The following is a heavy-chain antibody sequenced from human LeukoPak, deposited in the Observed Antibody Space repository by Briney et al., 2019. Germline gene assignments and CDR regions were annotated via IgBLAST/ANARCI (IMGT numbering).Heavy chain of an antibody. D-gene: IGHD6-13*01. CDR2: ISSSSSTT. CDR1: GFTFSSYS. CDR3: ARVSTRIAAAGLDY. Sequence: GGSLRLSCAASGFTFSSYSMNWVRQAPGKGLEWVSYISSSSSTTYYADSVKGRFTISRDNAKNSLYLQMNSLRAEDTAVYYCARVSTRIAAAGLDYWGQGTLVTVSS. J-gene: IGHJ4*02. V-gene: IGHV3-48*01.